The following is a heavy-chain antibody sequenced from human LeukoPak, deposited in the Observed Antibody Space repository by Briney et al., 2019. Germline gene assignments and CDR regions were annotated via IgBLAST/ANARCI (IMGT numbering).Heavy chain of an antibody. J-gene: IGHJ4*02. CDR2: INHSGST. D-gene: IGHD3-22*01. CDR1: GGSFSGYY. V-gene: IGHV4-34*01. CDR3: ARGRDRITMIVVVIPRPYFDY. Sequence: PSETLSLTCAVYGGSFSGYYWSWVRQPPGKGLEWIGEINHSGSTNYNPSLKSRVTISVDTSKNQFSLKLSSVTAADTAVYYWARGRDRITMIVVVIPRPYFDYWGQGTLVTVSS.